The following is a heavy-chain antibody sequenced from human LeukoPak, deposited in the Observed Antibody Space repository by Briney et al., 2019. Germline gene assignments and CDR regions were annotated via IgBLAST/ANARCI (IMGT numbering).Heavy chain of an antibody. D-gene: IGHD2-21*02. J-gene: IGHJ4*02. CDR1: GGSISSYY. Sequence: PSETLSLTCTVSGGSISSYYWSWIRQPAGKGLEWVGRIYTSGSTNYNPSLKSRVTMSVDTSKNQFSLNLTSVTAADTAVYYCARGVVTAIVDYFDYWGQGTLVTVSS. CDR3: ARGVVTAIVDYFDY. V-gene: IGHV4-4*07. CDR2: IYTSGST.